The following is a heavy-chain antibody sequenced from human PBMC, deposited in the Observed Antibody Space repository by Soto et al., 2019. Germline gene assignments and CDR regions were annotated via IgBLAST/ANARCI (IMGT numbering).Heavy chain of an antibody. J-gene: IGHJ4*02. CDR3: ARGIAAAGKFDY. CDR2: INHSGST. D-gene: IGHD6-13*01. V-gene: IGHV4-34*01. Sequence: SETLSPTCAVYGGSFSGYYWSWIRQPPGKGLEWIGEINHSGSTNYNPSLKSRVTISVDTSKNQFSLKLSSVTAADTAVYYCARGIAAAGKFDYWGQGTLVTVSS. CDR1: GGSFSGYY.